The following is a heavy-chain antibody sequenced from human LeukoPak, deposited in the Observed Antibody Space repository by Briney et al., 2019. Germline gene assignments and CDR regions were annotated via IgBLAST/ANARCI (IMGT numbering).Heavy chain of an antibody. CDR2: ISWNSGSI. CDR1: GFTFDDYA. D-gene: IGHD6-19*01. V-gene: IGHV3-9*01. Sequence: PGRSLTLSCAASGFTFDDYAMHWVRQAPGKGLEWVSGISWNSGSIGYADSVKGRFTISRDNAKNSLYLQMNSLRAEDTALYYCAKEGWRYYYYYYMDVWGKGTTVTISS. J-gene: IGHJ6*03. CDR3: AKEGWRYYYYYYMDV.